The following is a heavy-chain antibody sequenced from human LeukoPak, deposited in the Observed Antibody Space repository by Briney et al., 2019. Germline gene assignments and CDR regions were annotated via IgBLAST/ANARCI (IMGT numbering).Heavy chain of an antibody. J-gene: IGHJ4*02. CDR1: GFTFSSYW. CDR2: IKQDGSEK. V-gene: IGHV3-7*01. D-gene: IGHD5-18*01. Sequence: GGSLRLSCAASGFTFSSYWMSWVRQAPGKGLERVANIKQDGSEKYYVDSVKGRFTISRDNAKNSLYLQMNSLRAEDTAVYYCAREEVDTAMVFDYWGQGTLVTVSS. CDR3: AREEVDTAMVFDY.